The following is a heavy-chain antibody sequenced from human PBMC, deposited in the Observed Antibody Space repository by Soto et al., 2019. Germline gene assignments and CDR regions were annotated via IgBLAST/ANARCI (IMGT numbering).Heavy chain of an antibody. V-gene: IGHV4-39*01. D-gene: IGHD5-18*01. CDR1: GGSISSSSYY. Sequence: SETLSLTCTVSGGSISSSSYYWGWIRQPPGKGLEWIGSIYYSGSTYYNPSLKSRVTISVDTSKNQFSLKLSSVTAADTAVYYGARLVRAMVMDDWGKGTTVTVSS. CDR3: ARLVRAMVMDD. J-gene: IGHJ6*04. CDR2: IYYSGST.